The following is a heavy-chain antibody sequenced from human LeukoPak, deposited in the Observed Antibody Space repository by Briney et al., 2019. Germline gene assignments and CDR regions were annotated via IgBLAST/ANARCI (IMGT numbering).Heavy chain of an antibody. V-gene: IGHV1-8*01. CDR2: MNPISGYT. CDR3: ARDIVVVPAATGYYYYYYGMDV. CDR1: GYTFTSYD. Sequence: ASVTVSCKASGYTFTSYDINWLRQATGQGLEWMGYMNPISGYTGYSRKFQGRVTMTRDTSKSTAYMEPSSLRAEDTAVYYCARDIVVVPAATGYYYYYYGMDVWGQGTTVTVSS. D-gene: IGHD2-2*01. J-gene: IGHJ6*02.